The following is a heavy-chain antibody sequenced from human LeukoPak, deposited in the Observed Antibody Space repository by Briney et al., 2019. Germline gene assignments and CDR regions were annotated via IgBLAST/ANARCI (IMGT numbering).Heavy chain of an antibody. V-gene: IGHV1-18*01. Sequence: ASVKVSCRASGYDFMNYGITWVRQAPGQGLEWMGWISLYNGNTDYKLQGRVTMTTDTSTSTAYMELRSLRSDDTAVYYCARGGPFFSSSSSKEYYFDYWGQGTLVTVSS. J-gene: IGHJ4*02. CDR1: GYDFMNYG. D-gene: IGHD6-6*01. CDR2: ISLYNGNT. CDR3: ARGGPFFSSSSSKEYYFDY.